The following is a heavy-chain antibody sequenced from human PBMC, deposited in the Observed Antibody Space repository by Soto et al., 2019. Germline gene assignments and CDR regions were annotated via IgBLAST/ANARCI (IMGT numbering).Heavy chain of an antibody. J-gene: IGHJ6*02. CDR2: INAGNGNT. CDR3: ARDPVDCSSTSCYTGRYYYYYGMDV. D-gene: IGHD2-2*02. CDR1: GYTFTSYA. V-gene: IGHV1-3*01. Sequence: QVQLVQSGAEVKKPGASVKVSCKASGYTFTSYAMHWVRQAPGQRLEGMGWINAGNGNTKYSQKFQGRVTITRDTSASTSYMELSSLRSEDTAVYYCARDPVDCSSTSCYTGRYYYYYGMDVWGQGTTVTVSS.